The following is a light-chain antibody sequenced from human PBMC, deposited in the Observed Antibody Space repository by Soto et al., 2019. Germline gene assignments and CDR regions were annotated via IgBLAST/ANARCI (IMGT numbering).Light chain of an antibody. J-gene: IGKJ2*01. CDR1: QSITSY. CDR2: TAS. Sequence: DLQMTQSPSSLSASVGDRVTITCRASQSITSYLNWYQQRPGKAPNLLIYTASTLQSGVPSRFSGSGSGKDFTLTISSLQPEDFATYYCQQSYSIPYTFGQGTKLETK. CDR3: QQSYSIPYT. V-gene: IGKV1-39*01.